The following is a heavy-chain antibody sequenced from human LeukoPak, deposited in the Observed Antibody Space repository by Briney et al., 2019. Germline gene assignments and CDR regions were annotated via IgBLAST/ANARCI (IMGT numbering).Heavy chain of an antibody. CDR1: GGTFSSYA. CDR3: AIDYDSSGYLSGDAFDI. V-gene: IGHV1-69*13. CDR2: IIPIFGTA. D-gene: IGHD3-22*01. Sequence: SVKVSCKASGGTFSSYAISWVRQAPGQGLEWMGGIIPIFGTANYVQKFQGRVTITADESTSTAYMELSSLRSEDTAVYYCAIDYDSSGYLSGDAFDIWGQGTMVTVSS. J-gene: IGHJ3*02.